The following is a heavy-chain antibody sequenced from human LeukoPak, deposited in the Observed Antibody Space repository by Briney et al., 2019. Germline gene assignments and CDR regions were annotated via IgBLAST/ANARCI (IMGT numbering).Heavy chain of an antibody. J-gene: IGHJ6*02. CDR2: TSGTGGRT. Sequence: GGSLRLSCAASGFTFSGYAMTWVRQVPGKGLEWLSATSGTGGRTYYADSVEGRFTISRDNSKNTLCLQMNSLRADDTAVYYCARDRASGSYQVSFCYDLDVWGLGTTVTVSS. V-gene: IGHV3-23*01. CDR3: ARDRASGSYQVSFCYDLDV. CDR1: GFTFSGYA. D-gene: IGHD3-10*01.